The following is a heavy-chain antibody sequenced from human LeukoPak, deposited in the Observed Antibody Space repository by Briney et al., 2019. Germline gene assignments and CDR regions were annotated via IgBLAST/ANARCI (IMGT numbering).Heavy chain of an antibody. CDR1: GYTFTDYY. Sequence: GASVKVSCKASGYTFTDYYMDWVRQAPGQGFEWMGWINPNSGDTNYAQKFQGRVTMTRDTSISTAHMELSRLRSDDTAVYYCARANFLYCSSTTCLFDYWGQGTLVIVSS. D-gene: IGHD2-2*01. CDR2: INPNSGDT. CDR3: ARANFLYCSSTTCLFDY. J-gene: IGHJ4*02. V-gene: IGHV1-2*02.